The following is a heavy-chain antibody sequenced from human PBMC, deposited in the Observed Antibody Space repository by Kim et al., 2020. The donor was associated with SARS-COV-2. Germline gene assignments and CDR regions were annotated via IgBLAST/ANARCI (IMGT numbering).Heavy chain of an antibody. CDR1: GYSFTSYW. Sequence: GESLKISCKGSGYSFTSYWIGWVRQMPGKGLEWMGIIYPGDSDTRYSPSFQGQVTISADKSISTAYLQWSSLKASDTAMYYCARSYYDFWSGSPPNYYGMDVWGQGTTVTVSS. CDR2: IYPGDSDT. V-gene: IGHV5-51*01. D-gene: IGHD3-3*01. J-gene: IGHJ6*02. CDR3: ARSYYDFWSGSPPNYYGMDV.